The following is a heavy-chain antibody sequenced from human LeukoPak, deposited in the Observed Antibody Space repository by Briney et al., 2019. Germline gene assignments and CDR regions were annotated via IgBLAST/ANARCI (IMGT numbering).Heavy chain of an antibody. CDR3: AGYLDWFDP. J-gene: IGHJ5*02. V-gene: IGHV4-39*07. CDR2: IYYSGST. CDR1: GGSISGSSYY. Sequence: SETLSLTCTVSGGSISGSSYYWGWIRQPPGKGLEWIGSIYYSGSTYYNPSLKSRVTISVDTSKNQFSLKLSSVTAADTAVYYCAGYLDWFDPWGQGTLVTVSS. D-gene: IGHD2-15*01.